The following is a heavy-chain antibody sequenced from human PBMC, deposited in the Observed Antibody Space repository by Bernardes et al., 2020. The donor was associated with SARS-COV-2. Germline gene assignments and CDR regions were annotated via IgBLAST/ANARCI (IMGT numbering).Heavy chain of an antibody. V-gene: IGHV5-51*01. CDR1: GYNFNTQW. D-gene: IGHD3-10*01. CDR3: ARARGWQENSGDFFYSGLDV. Sequence: GESLKISCGGSGYNFNTQWVAWVRQVAGKGLEYMGIIYPGDSETKYGPSFQGRVTISADTSINTAYMELRRLTSDDTAVYYCARARGWQENSGDFFYSGLDVWGQGTTVTVPS. J-gene: IGHJ6*02. CDR2: IYPGDSET.